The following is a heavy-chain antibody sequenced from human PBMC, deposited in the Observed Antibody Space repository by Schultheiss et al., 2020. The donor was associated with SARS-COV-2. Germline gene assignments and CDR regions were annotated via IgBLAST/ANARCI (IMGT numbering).Heavy chain of an antibody. D-gene: IGHD2-15*01. V-gene: IGHV2-26*01. J-gene: IGHJ5*02. CDR3: ARIEGSKYCSGGSCYRWFDP. CDR1: GFSLSNARMG. Sequence: SGPTLVKPTETLTLTCTVSGFSLSNARMGVSWIRQPPGKALEWLAHIFSNDEKSYSTSLKSRLTISKDTSKSQVVLTMTNMDPVDTATYYCARIEGSKYCSGGSCYRWFDPWGQGTLVTVSS. CDR2: IFSNDEK.